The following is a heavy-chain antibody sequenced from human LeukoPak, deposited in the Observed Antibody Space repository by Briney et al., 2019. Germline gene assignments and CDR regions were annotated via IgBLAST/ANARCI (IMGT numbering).Heavy chain of an antibody. Sequence: GGSLRLSCAASGFTFSSYWMHWVRHAPGKGLVWVSRINSDGSSTSYADSVKGRFTISRDNAKNTLYLQMNSLRAEDTAVYYCARDGLLWFGELSRLPDYWGQGTLVTVSS. V-gene: IGHV3-74*01. CDR2: INSDGSST. J-gene: IGHJ4*02. CDR1: GFTFSSYW. D-gene: IGHD3-10*01. CDR3: ARDGLLWFGELSRLPDY.